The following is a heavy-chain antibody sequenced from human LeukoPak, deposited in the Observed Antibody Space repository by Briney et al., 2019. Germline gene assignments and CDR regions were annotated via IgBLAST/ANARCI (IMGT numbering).Heavy chain of an antibody. CDR1: GGSISSDY. J-gene: IGHJ4*02. D-gene: IGHD3-10*01. Sequence: SGTLSLTCSVSGGSISSDYWIWMRQPPGKGLEWIGYMYYSGSTNYNPSLKSRVTISVDTSKSQVSLKLSSVTAADTAVYFCARPKTSSGEIDYWGQGTLVTVSS. CDR2: MYYSGST. CDR3: ARPKTSSGEIDY. V-gene: IGHV4-59*08.